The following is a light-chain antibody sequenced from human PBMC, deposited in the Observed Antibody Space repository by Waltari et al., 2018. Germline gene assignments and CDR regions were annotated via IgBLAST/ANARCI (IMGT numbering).Light chain of an antibody. J-gene: IGKJ2*01. V-gene: IGKV1-33*01. Sequence: DIQLTRSPSSLSASVGDRVTITCQASQGISNYLNWYQQKPGKAPKLLVYEASNLEAGVPPRFSGSGSGTRLTLTISSLQPDDVATYYCQQYETLPFTFGQGTKLEIK. CDR2: EAS. CDR3: QQYETLPFT. CDR1: QGISNY.